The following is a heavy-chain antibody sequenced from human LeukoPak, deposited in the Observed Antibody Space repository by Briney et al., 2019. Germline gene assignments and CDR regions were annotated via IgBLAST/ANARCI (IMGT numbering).Heavy chain of an antibody. CDR1: GGSFSGYY. CDR2: INHSGST. J-gene: IGHJ5*02. V-gene: IGHV4-34*01. Sequence: TSETLSLTCAVYGGSFSGYYWSWIRQPPGKGLEWIGEINHSGSTNYNPSLKSRVTISVDTSKKRLSLKLSSVTAADTAVYYCARGYDYSQYVFDLWGQGTLVTVSS. CDR3: ARGYDYSQYVFDL. D-gene: IGHD3-16*01.